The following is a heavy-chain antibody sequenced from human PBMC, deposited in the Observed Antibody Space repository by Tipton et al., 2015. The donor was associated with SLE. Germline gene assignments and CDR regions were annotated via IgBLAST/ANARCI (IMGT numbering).Heavy chain of an antibody. Sequence: SLRLSCAASGFTFSSYGMHWVRQAPGKGLEWVAVIWYDGCNKYYADSVKGRFTISRDNSKNTWYLQMNSLRAEDTALYYCAKDVSAERRYFDLWGRGTLVTVSS. D-gene: IGHD1-26*01. CDR3: AKDVSAERRYFDL. CDR2: IWYDGCNK. CDR1: GFTFSSYG. J-gene: IGHJ2*01. V-gene: IGHV3-33*06.